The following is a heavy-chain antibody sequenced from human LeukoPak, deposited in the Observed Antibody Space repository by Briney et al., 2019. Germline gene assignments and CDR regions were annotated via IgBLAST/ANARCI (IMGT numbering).Heavy chain of an antibody. CDR3: ARYPYSYGYFDY. CDR2: IYYTGST. D-gene: IGHD5-18*01. Sequence: SETLSLTCTVSGGSISTYYWSWIRQPPGKGLEWIGYIYYTGSTNYNPSLKSRVTISVDTSKNQFSLKLSSVTAADTAVYYCARYPYSYGYFDYWGQGTLVTVSS. J-gene: IGHJ4*02. CDR1: GGSISTYY. V-gene: IGHV4-59*01.